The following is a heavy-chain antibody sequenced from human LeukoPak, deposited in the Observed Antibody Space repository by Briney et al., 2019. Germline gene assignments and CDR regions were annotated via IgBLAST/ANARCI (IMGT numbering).Heavy chain of an antibody. CDR1: GSTFTNYA. V-gene: IGHV7-4-1*02. CDR2: INTNTGEP. Sequence: ASVKVSCKASGSTFTNYAMNWVRQAPGQGLEWMGWINTNTGEPTYAQGFTGRFVFSLDTSVSTAYLQISSLKAEDTAVYYCARAFQPLGGLSFPDSWGQGTLVTVSS. CDR3: ARAFQPLGGLSFPDS. D-gene: IGHD3-16*02. J-gene: IGHJ5*01.